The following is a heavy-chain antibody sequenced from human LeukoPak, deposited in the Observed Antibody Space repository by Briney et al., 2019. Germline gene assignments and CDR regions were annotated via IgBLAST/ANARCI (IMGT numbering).Heavy chain of an antibody. CDR1: GDTFSSYA. CDR3: ARSITGAPYYYYMDV. D-gene: IGHD1-20*01. V-gene: IGHV1-69*05. Sequence: SVKVSCKASGDTFSSYAISWVRQAPGQGLEWMGGIIPIFGTANYAQKFQGRVTITTDESTSTAYMELSSLRSEDTAVYYCARSITGAPYYYYMDVWGKGTTVTVSS. CDR2: IIPIFGTA. J-gene: IGHJ6*03.